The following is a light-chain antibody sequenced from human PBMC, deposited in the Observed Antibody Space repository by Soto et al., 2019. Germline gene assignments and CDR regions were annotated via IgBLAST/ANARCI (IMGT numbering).Light chain of an antibody. V-gene: IGKV3-20*01. CDR2: GAS. CDR3: QHYGTSLYT. J-gene: IGKJ2*01. Sequence: DIVLTQSPGTLSFSPGERATLSGRASQIISSTYLGWYQQKPGQSPRLLIYGASSRATGIPDRFSGSGSGTDFTLTISRLEPEDFAVYYCQHYGTSLYTFGQGTKLEIK. CDR1: QIISSTY.